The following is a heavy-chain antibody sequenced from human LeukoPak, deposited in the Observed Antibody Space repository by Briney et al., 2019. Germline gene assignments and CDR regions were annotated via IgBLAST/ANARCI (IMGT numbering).Heavy chain of an antibody. CDR2: ISDSGRST. J-gene: IGHJ4*02. V-gene: IGHV3-23*01. CDR3: AKGVARQSEQDYGDYDY. Sequence: GGSLRLTCAASGFSVSDHYIDWVRQAPGKGLEWVSAISDSGRSTYYADSVKGRFTISRDNSKNTLHLQMNSLRAEDTAVYYCAKGVARQSEQDYGDYDYWGQGTLVTVSS. D-gene: IGHD4-17*01. CDR1: GFSVSDHY.